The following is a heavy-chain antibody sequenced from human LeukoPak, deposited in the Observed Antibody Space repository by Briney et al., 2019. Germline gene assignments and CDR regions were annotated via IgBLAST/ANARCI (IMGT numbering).Heavy chain of an antibody. D-gene: IGHD2-21*02. CDR1: GDSSSGHY. V-gene: IGHV4-59*11. CDR2: IYYSGT. J-gene: IGHJ4*02. Sequence: SETLSLTCTVSGDSSSGHYWSWVRQPPGKGLEWIGYIYYSGTNYNPPLKSRVTISLDASKNQFSLKLTSVTAADTAVYYCARGTGLLGFWGQGTLVTVSS. CDR3: ARGTGLLGF.